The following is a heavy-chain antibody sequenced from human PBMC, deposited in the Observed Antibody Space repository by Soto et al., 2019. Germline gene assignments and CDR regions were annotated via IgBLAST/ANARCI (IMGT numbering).Heavy chain of an antibody. CDR3: VKAAVATFQIFDY. J-gene: IGHJ4*02. Sequence: PGGSLRLSCSASGFTFSNYAMHGVRQATGKGLEYVSAISSNGGSTYYADSVKGRFTISRDNSKNTLYLQMSSLRTEATAVYYSVKAAVATFQIFDYWGQGILVTVSS. CDR2: ISSNGGST. D-gene: IGHD5-12*01. CDR1: GFTFSNYA. V-gene: IGHV3-64D*06.